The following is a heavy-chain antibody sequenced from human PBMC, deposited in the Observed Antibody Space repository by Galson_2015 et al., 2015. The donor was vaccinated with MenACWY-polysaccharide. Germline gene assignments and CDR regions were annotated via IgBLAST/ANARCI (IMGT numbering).Heavy chain of an antibody. J-gene: IGHJ3*02. Sequence: SLRLSCAASGFTFADYAMNWVRQAPGKGLEWVAVIPYDGNDKYYADSVKGRFTISRDNSKNTLSLQMNSLRPEDTAVYYCARHEAGTAAFDIWGQGTVVTVSS. D-gene: IGHD1-7*01. CDR2: IPYDGNDK. V-gene: IGHV3-30-3*01. CDR3: ARHEAGTAAFDI. CDR1: GFTFADYA.